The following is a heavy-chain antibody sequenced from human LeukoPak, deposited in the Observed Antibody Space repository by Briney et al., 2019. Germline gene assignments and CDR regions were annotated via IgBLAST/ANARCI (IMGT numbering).Heavy chain of an antibody. V-gene: IGHV4-39*07. D-gene: IGHD3-10*01. CDR1: PAFTSTDTFY. J-gene: IGHJ4*02. CDR2: IDYSGST. CDR3: ARDRGLGILTDY. Sequence: KPSETLSLTCTVSPAFTSTDTFYWGWIRQPPGKGLEWIAAIDYSGSTYYSPSLKSRVSISLDTAKNQFSLELSSVTAADTAVYYCARDRGLGILTDYWGQGTLVTVSS.